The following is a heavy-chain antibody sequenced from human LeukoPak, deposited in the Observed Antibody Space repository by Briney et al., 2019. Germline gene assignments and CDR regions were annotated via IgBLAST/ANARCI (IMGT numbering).Heavy chain of an antibody. CDR1: GFIFSGSS. J-gene: IGHJ4*02. V-gene: IGHV3-30*02. Sequence: QPGGSLRLSCAASGFIFSGSSMHWVRQAPGKGLEWVSFIRFDATNKYYADSVKGRFTISRDNSKNTLYLQMNSLRAEDTAVYYCAKDLALGYSGYQHPIDYWGQGTLVTVPS. CDR3: AKDLALGYSGYQHPIDY. CDR2: IRFDATNK. D-gene: IGHD5-12*01.